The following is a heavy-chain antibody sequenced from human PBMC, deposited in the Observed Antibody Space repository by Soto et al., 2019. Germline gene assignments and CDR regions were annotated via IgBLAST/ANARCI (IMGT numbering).Heavy chain of an antibody. CDR1: GGSISGGAYS. J-gene: IGHJ6*02. Sequence: PSETLSLTCAASGGSISGGAYSWCWIRQPPGKGLEWIGYIYHSGSTYYNPSLKSRVTISVDRSKNQFSLKLSSVTAADTAVYYCARRRGFPYYYGMDVWGQGTTVTVSS. CDR2: IYHSGST. V-gene: IGHV4-30-2*01. CDR3: ARRRGFPYYYGMDV. D-gene: IGHD5-12*01.